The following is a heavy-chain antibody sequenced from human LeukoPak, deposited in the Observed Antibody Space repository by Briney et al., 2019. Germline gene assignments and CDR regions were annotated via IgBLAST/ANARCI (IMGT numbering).Heavy chain of an antibody. V-gene: IGHV3-21*01. CDR3: GQTIAAAGTGY. CDR2: ISSSSTYK. CDR1: GFTFSSYS. J-gene: IGHJ4*02. Sequence: PGGSLRLSCAASGFTFSSYSINWVRQAPGKGLEWVSSISSSSTYKYYADSVKGRFTVSRDNAKNSLYLQMNSLRAEDTAVYYCGQTIAAAGTGYWGQGTLVTVSS. D-gene: IGHD6-13*01.